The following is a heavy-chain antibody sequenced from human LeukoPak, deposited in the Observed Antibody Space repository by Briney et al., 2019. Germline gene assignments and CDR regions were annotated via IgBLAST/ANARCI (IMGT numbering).Heavy chain of an antibody. J-gene: IGHJ4*02. V-gene: IGHV3-23*01. CDR2: ISGSGGST. D-gene: IGHD3-22*01. Sequence: GGSLRLSCAASGFTFSSYAMSWVRQAPGKGLEWVSAISGSGGSTYYADSVKGRFTISRDNAKDSLYLQMNSLRAEDTAVYYCARDPPYYYDSSGYFDYWGQGTLVTVSS. CDR1: GFTFSSYA. CDR3: ARDPPYYYDSSGYFDY.